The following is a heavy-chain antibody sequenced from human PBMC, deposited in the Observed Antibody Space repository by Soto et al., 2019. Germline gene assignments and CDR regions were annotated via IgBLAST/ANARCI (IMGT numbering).Heavy chain of an antibody. CDR3: ARVAPAESAVEDEDAFDI. CDR1: GFTFSSYS. CDR2: ISSSSSTI. J-gene: IGHJ3*02. V-gene: IGHV3-48*01. Sequence: GGSLRLSCAASGFTFSSYSMNWVRQAPGKGLEWVSYISSSSSTIYYADSVKGGFTISGDNAKNSRYLQMNSLRAEDTAVYYCARVAPAESAVEDEDAFDIWGQGTMVTVSS. D-gene: IGHD3-3*01.